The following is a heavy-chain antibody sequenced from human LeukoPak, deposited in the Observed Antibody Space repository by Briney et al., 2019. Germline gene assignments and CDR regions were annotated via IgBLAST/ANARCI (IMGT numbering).Heavy chain of an antibody. Sequence: PSETLSLTCIVSGGSISSSNSYWGWIRQPPGKGLEWIGSIYYSGSTYYNPSLKSRVTISVDTSKNQFSLKLSSVTAADTAVYYCAREIDGYSSSWYGTYYYYYMDVWGKGTTVTVSS. CDR1: GGSISSSNSY. CDR2: IYYSGST. D-gene: IGHD6-13*01. J-gene: IGHJ6*03. V-gene: IGHV4-39*07. CDR3: AREIDGYSSSWYGTYYYYYMDV.